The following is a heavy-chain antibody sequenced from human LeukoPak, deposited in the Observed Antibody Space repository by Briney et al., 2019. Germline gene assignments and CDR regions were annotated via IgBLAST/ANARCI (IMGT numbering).Heavy chain of an antibody. J-gene: IGHJ5*02. V-gene: IGHV4-39*01. CDR3: AGSMAAAGPTHNWFDP. CDR1: GGSISSSNYY. CDR2: IYYTGTT. Sequence: PSETLSLTCTVSGGSISSSNYYWGWIRQPPGKGLEWIGSIYYTGTTYYNPSLKSRVTVSVDTSKNQFSLKLTSVTAADTAVYYCAGSMAAAGPTHNWFDPWGHGTLVTVSS. D-gene: IGHD6-13*01.